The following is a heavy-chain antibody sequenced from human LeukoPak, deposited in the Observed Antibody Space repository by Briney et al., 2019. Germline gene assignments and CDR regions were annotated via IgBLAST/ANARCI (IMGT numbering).Heavy chain of an antibody. CDR2: ISSDGTYK. Sequence: GRSLRLSCAASGFTFRNYGMHWVRQAPGKGLERVAVISSDGTYKYYPDSVKGRFTISRDSSKTTLYLQMNSLRADDTAVYFCAKDGLWFGDLTYFDYWGQGTLVTVSS. D-gene: IGHD3-10*01. V-gene: IGHV3-30*18. J-gene: IGHJ4*02. CDR3: AKDGLWFGDLTYFDY. CDR1: GFTFRNYG.